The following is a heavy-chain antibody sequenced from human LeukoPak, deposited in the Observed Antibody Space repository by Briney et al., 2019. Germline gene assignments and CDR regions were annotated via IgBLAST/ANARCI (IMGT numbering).Heavy chain of an antibody. D-gene: IGHD3-10*01. Sequence: GGSLRLSCSASGSTISTYGMSWVRQAPGKGLEWVSSISGGTTYYADSVKGRFTISRDNSKNTVSLQMNSLRAEDTAVYYCAKSVYHSGNYWGQGTLVTVS. CDR1: GSTISTYG. CDR3: AKSVYHSGNY. J-gene: IGHJ4*02. V-gene: IGHV3-23*01. CDR2: ISGGTT.